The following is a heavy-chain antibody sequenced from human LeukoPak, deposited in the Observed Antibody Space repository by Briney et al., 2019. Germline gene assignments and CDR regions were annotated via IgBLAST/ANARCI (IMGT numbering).Heavy chain of an antibody. D-gene: IGHD3-10*01. CDR2: ISSSSTYI. Sequence: PGGSLRLSCAASGFTFSSYSMNWVRQAPGKGLEWVSSISSSSTYIYYADSVKGRFTISRDNAKNLLYLQMNSLRAEDTAVYYCAKVYMVRGDYYYMDVWGKGTTVTISS. CDR1: GFTFSSYS. V-gene: IGHV3-21*01. CDR3: AKVYMVRGDYYYMDV. J-gene: IGHJ6*03.